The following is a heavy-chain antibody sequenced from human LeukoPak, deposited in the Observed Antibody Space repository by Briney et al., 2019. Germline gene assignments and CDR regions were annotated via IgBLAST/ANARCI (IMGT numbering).Heavy chain of an antibody. J-gene: IGHJ4*02. V-gene: IGHV1-8*01. D-gene: IGHD3-22*01. Sequence: ASVKVSCKASGYTFTSYDINWVRQATGQGLEWMGWMNPNSGNTGYAQKFQGRVTMTRNTSISTAYMELSSLRSEDTAVYYCARAVRRSGYYSGITRTTSRYYFDYWGQGTLVTVSS. CDR3: ARAVRRSGYYSGITRTTSRYYFDY. CDR2: MNPNSGNT. CDR1: GYTFTSYD.